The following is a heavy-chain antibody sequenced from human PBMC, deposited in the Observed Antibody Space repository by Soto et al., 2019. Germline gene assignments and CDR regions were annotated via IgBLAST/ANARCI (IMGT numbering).Heavy chain of an antibody. CDR3: ARQQDLADELDL. J-gene: IGHJ5*02. CDR2: MSGSGASV. D-gene: IGHD6-13*01. Sequence: VQLVESGGGLVKPRESLRLSCAASGFNFGDFYMSWIRQAPGKGLEWVSFMSGSGASVYYADSVKGRFTISRDNAKTSLYLQMNSLRADDAAMYYCARQQDLADELDLWGQGTAVTVSS. CDR1: GFNFGDFY. V-gene: IGHV3-11*01.